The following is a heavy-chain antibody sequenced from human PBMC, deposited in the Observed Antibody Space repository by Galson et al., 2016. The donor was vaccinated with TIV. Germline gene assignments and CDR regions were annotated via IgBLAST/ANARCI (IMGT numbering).Heavy chain of an antibody. CDR3: ARGEYYYGSGKGFGP. CDR2: IILLFGTS. J-gene: IGHJ5*02. Sequence: SVKVSCKASGAIFNGYAINWVRQAPGQGLEWMGRIILLFGTSNYAQKFQGRLTITADESTSTAYMELSSLTSDDTAVYYCARGEYYYGSGKGFGPWGQGTPVTVSS. CDR1: GAIFNGYA. D-gene: IGHD3-10*01. V-gene: IGHV1-69*13.